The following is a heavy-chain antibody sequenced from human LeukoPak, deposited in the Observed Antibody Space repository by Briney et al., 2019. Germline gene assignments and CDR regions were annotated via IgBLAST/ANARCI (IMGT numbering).Heavy chain of an antibody. J-gene: IGHJ6*02. CDR3: ATGYCSSTSCSHLRWYYGMDV. CDR2: FDPEDGET. D-gene: IGHD2-2*01. Sequence: AASVKVSCKVSGYTLTELSMHWVRQAPGKGLEWMGGFDPEDGETIYAQKFQGRVTMTEDTSTDTAYMELSSLRSEDTAVYYCATGYCSSTSCSHLRWYYGMDVWGQGTTVTVSS. CDR1: GYTLTELS. V-gene: IGHV1-24*01.